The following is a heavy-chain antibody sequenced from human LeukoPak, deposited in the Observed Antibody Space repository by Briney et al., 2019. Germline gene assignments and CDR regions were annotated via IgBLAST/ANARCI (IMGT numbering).Heavy chain of an antibody. Sequence: PSETLSLTCTVSGRSISSSSYYWGWIRQPPGKGLEWIGSLYYSGNTYYNPSLKSRVTISVDTSKNQFSLKLRSVTAADTAVYYCARLKSRLAAIDIWGQGTMVTVSS. CDR2: LYYSGNT. V-gene: IGHV4-39*01. J-gene: IGHJ3*02. CDR1: GRSISSSSYY. CDR3: ARLKSRLAAIDI. D-gene: IGHD3-9*01.